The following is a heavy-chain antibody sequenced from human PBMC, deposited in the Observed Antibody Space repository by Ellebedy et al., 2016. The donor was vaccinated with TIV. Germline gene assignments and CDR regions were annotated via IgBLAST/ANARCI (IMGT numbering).Heavy chain of an antibody. CDR2: IIPIFGTA. Sequence: SVKVSCXASGATFSSYAISWVRQAPGQGLEWMGGIIPIFGTANYAQKFQGRVTITADESTSTAYMELSSLRSEDTAVYYCARGDYGGNLDPLGYWGQGTLVTVSS. J-gene: IGHJ4*02. V-gene: IGHV1-69*13. CDR3: ARGDYGGNLDPLGY. D-gene: IGHD4-23*01. CDR1: GATFSSYA.